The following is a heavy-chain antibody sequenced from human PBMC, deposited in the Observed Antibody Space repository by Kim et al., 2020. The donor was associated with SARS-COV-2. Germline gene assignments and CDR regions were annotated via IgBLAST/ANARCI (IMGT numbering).Heavy chain of an antibody. CDR2: IYYSGST. V-gene: IGHV4-59*01. CDR3: ARDMAVAGDYYYYGIDV. CDR1: GGSISSYY. Sequence: SETLSLTCTVSGGSISSYYWSWIRQPPGKGLEWIGYIYYSGSTNYNPPLKSRVTISVDTSKNQFSLKLSSVTAADTAVYYCARDMAVAGDYYYYGIDVWGQGATVTVSS. D-gene: IGHD6-19*01. J-gene: IGHJ6*02.